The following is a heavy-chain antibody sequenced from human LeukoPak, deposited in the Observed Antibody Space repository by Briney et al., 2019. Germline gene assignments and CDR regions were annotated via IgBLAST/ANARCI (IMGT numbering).Heavy chain of an antibody. CDR3: AKDNRNDYGDYFFDC. Sequence: GRSLRLSCAASGFTFSNYVMHWVRQAPGKGLEWVAVISYDGSNKYYADSVKGRFTISRDNSKNTLYLRINSLRPEDTAVYYCAKDNRNDYGDYFFDCWGQGTLVTVSS. V-gene: IGHV3-30*18. J-gene: IGHJ4*02. CDR2: ISYDGSNK. CDR1: GFTFSNYV. D-gene: IGHD4-17*01.